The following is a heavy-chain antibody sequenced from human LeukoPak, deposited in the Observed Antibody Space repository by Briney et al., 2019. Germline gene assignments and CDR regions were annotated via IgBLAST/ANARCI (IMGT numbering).Heavy chain of an antibody. D-gene: IGHD3-10*01. CDR3: AKVVMYYGDNWFDP. CDR2: ISSGGSDI. J-gene: IGHJ5*02. V-gene: IGHV3-11*06. CDR1: GFNFSDSY. Sequence: SGGSLRLSCAASGFNFSDSYMSWIRQSPGKGLEWVSHISSGGSDINYADSVKGRFTISRDNSKNTLYLQMNSLGAEDTAVYYCAKVVMYYGDNWFDPWGQGTLVTVSS.